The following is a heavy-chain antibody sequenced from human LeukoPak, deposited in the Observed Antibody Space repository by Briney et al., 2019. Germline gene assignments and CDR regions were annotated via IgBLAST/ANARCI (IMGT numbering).Heavy chain of an antibody. D-gene: IGHD3-22*01. Sequence: SETLSLTCTVSGGSISSGGYYWSWIRQHPGKGLEWIGYIYYSGSTYYNPSLKSRVTISVDTSKNQSSLKLSSVTAADTAVYYCARGMYYDSSGYGPYYYYYGMDVWGQGTTVTVSS. CDR2: IYYSGST. CDR1: GGSISSGGYY. J-gene: IGHJ6*02. CDR3: ARGMYYDSSGYGPYYYYYGMDV. V-gene: IGHV4-31*03.